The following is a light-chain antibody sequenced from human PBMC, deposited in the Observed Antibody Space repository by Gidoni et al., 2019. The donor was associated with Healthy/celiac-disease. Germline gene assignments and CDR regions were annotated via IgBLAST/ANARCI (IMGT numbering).Light chain of an antibody. CDR3: GTWDSSLSAGV. CDR2: DNN. V-gene: IGLV1-51*01. J-gene: IGLJ2*01. CDR1: SSNIGNND. Sequence: QSVLTQPPSVSAAPGQKVTISCPGSSSNIGNNDVSWYQQLPGPAPKLLIYDNNKRPSGIPDRFSGSKSGTSATLGITGLQTGDEADYYCGTWDSSLSAGVFGGGTKLTVL.